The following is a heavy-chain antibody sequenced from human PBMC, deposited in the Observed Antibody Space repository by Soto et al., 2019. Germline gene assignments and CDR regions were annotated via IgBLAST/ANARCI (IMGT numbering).Heavy chain of an antibody. CDR2: IYYRGST. CDR3: ARAEAYSSSWGLLDP. J-gene: IGHJ5*02. CDR1: GGSISSGAYF. Sequence: QVQLQESGPGLVKPSQTLSLTCTVSGGSISSGAYFWSWIRQHPGRGLEWIGYIYYRGSTHYNPSLKGRLTISVDTSKNQSSLNQTSATAADTAVYYCARAEAYSSSWGLLDPWCQGTLVTVSS. D-gene: IGHD2-2*01. V-gene: IGHV4-31*03.